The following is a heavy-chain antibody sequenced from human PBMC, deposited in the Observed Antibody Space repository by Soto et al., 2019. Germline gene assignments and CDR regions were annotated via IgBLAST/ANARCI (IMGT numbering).Heavy chain of an antibody. CDR2: INPSGGST. J-gene: IGHJ6*02. CDR3: ARELKVDTAMEPLNYYYYGMDV. CDR1: GYTFTSYY. D-gene: IGHD5-18*01. V-gene: IGHV1-46*01. Sequence: ASVKVSCKASGYTFTSYYIHWVRQAPGQGLEWMGIINPSGGSTSYAQKFQGRVTMTRDTSTSTVYMELSSLRSEDTAVYYCARELKVDTAMEPLNYYYYGMDVWGQGTTVTVSS.